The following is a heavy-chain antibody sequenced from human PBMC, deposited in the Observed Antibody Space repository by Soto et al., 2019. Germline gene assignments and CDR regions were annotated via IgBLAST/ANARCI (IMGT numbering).Heavy chain of an antibody. CDR3: ARDRCYDGTCYSASDS. J-gene: IGHJ5*01. Sequence: VGSLRLSCAASGFSFSTYNMDWVRQAPGKGPEWIAYISTTSFTIYYADSVKGRFTISRDNDRNSLYLEMNSLRDEDTAVYYCARDRCYDGTCYSASDSWGQGNLVTVSS. CDR2: ISTTSFTI. D-gene: IGHD2-15*01. CDR1: GFSFSTYN. V-gene: IGHV3-48*02.